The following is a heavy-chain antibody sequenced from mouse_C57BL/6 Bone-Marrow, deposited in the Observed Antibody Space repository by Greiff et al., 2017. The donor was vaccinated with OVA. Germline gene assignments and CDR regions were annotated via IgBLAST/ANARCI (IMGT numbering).Heavy chain of an antibody. CDR2: IDPENGDT. CDR1: GFNIKDDY. V-gene: IGHV14-4*01. CDR3: TTYRY. Sequence: EVQRVESGAELVRPGASVKLSCTASGFNIKDDYMHWVKERPEQGLEWIGWIDPENGDTEYASKFQGKATITADTSAKTVYLRLSSLTSEDTAVCYCTTYRYWGQGTTLPVSA. J-gene: IGHJ2*01.